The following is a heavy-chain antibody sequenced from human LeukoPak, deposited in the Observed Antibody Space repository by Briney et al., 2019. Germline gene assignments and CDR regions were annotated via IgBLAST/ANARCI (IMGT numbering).Heavy chain of an antibody. CDR3: VSSPTIFGVVIMPQWYFDY. J-gene: IGHJ4*02. CDR2: IIPIFGTA. Sequence: SVKVSCKASGGTFSSYAISWVRQAPGQGLEWMGRIIPIFGTANYAQKFQGRVTITTDESTSTAYMELSSLRSEDTAVYYCVSSPTIFGVVIMPQWYFDYWGQGTLVTVSS. D-gene: IGHD3-3*01. V-gene: IGHV1-69*05. CDR1: GGTFSSYA.